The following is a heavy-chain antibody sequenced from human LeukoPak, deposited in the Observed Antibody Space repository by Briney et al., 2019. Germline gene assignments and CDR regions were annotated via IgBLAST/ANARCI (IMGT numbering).Heavy chain of an antibody. V-gene: IGHV3-23*01. D-gene: IGHD2-2*01. CDR1: GFTFSSYA. J-gene: IGHJ6*02. Sequence: GGSLRLSCAASGFTFSSYAMSWVRQAPGKGLEWVSAIRGSGGSTYYADSVKGRFTISRDNSKNTLYLQMNSLRAEDTAVYYCAKVVVPAANRYYYYGMDVWGQGTTVTVSS. CDR2: IRGSGGST. CDR3: AKVVVPAANRYYYYGMDV.